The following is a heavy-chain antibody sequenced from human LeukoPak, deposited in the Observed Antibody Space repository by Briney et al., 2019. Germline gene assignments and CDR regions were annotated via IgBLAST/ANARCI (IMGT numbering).Heavy chain of an antibody. CDR3: ASLWGQLLSFDI. J-gene: IGHJ3*02. CDR2: IYYSGST. Sequence: SETLSLTCTVSGGSISSSSYYWGWIRQPPGKGLEWIGSIYYSGSTYYNPSLKSRVTISVDTSKNQFSLKLSSVTAADTAVYYCASLWGQLLSFDIWGQGTMVTVSS. D-gene: IGHD2-15*01. V-gene: IGHV4-39*07. CDR1: GGSISSSSYY.